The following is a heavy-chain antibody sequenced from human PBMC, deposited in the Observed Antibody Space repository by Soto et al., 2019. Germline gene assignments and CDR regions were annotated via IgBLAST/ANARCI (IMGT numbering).Heavy chain of an antibody. D-gene: IGHD3-3*01. V-gene: IGHV1-3*01. CDR2: INAGNGNT. CDR3: AGGWSPIFGVVIIGDFDY. J-gene: IGHJ4*02. Sequence: QVQLVQSGAEVKKPGASVKVSCKASGYTFTSYAMHWVRQAPGQRLEWMGWINAGNGNTKYSQKFQGRVTITRDTSASTAYMELSSLRSEDTAVYYCAGGWSPIFGVVIIGDFDYWGQGTLVTVSS. CDR1: GYTFTSYA.